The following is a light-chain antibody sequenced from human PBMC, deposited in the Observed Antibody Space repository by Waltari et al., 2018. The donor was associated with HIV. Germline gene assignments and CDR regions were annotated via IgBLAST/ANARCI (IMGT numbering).Light chain of an antibody. J-gene: IGKJ3*01. CDR2: SAS. CDR1: QSFSTY. V-gene: IGKV1-39*01. CDR3: QQSYESPFN. Sequence: DIQLTQSPSSLSASLGNRVVLTCRESQSFSTYVNWSQRKAGKAPVLLVYSASTLQSGAPSRFRGSGSGRDFTLSISGLQPEDFATYFCQQSYESPFNFGLGP.